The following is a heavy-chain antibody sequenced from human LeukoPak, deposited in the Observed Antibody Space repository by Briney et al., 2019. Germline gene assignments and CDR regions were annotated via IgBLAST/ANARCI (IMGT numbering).Heavy chain of an antibody. CDR1: GYTFTSYG. CDR3: ARFGLGKHIEVAGIPFDI. Sequence: ASVKVSCKASGYTFTSYGISWVRQAPGQGLEWMGWISAYNGNTNYAQKLQGRVTMTTDTSTSTAYMELRSLRSDDTAVYYCARFGLGKHIEVAGIPFDIWGQGTMVTVSS. D-gene: IGHD6-19*01. V-gene: IGHV1-18*01. J-gene: IGHJ3*02. CDR2: ISAYNGNT.